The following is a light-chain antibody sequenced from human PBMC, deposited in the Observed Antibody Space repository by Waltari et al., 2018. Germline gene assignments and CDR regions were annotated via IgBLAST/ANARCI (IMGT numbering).Light chain of an antibody. CDR2: GAS. V-gene: IGKV3-20*01. J-gene: IGKJ1*01. Sequence: EIVLTQSPGTLSLSPGERATLTCRASQRVSRWLAWYQQKPGQAPRLRIYGASSRATGIPDRFSGSGSGTDFSLTISRLEPEDFAVYYCQKYGTLPATFGQGTKVEIK. CDR3: QKYGTLPAT. CDR1: QRVSRW.